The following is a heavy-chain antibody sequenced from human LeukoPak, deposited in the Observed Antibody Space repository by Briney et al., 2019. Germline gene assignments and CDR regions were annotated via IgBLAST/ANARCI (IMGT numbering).Heavy chain of an antibody. CDR3: AKDSSAYPFPNWFDP. J-gene: IGHJ5*01. CDR1: GFTFSSYP. CDR2: ISGSGSST. V-gene: IGHV3-23*01. D-gene: IGHD3-22*01. Sequence: AGGSLRLSCAASGFTFSSYPMSGVRQAPGKGLEWVSGISGSGSSTYYTDSVKGRFTISRDNSKNTLYLQMNSLRADDTAVYYCAKDSSAYPFPNWFDPWRQGTLVTVSS.